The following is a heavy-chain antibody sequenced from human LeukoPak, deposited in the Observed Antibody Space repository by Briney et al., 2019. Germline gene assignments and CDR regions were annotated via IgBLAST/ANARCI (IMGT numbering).Heavy chain of an antibody. Sequence: GGSLRLSCAASGFTVSSNYMSWVRQAPGKGLEWVAFIRYDGSNKYYADSVKGRFTISRDNSKNTLYLQMNSLRAEDTAVYYCAKDWVNYGGNSDYWGQGTLVIVSS. D-gene: IGHD4-23*01. CDR1: GFTVSSNY. V-gene: IGHV3-30*02. J-gene: IGHJ4*02. CDR3: AKDWVNYGGNSDY. CDR2: IRYDGSNK.